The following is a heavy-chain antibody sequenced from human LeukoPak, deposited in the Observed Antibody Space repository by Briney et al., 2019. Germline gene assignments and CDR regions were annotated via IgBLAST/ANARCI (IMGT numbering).Heavy chain of an antibody. D-gene: IGHD3-22*01. CDR3: ARGRQEVSMIVVVMTAVSYYLDV. CDR2: INPSGRI. V-gene: IGHV4-34*01. CDR1: GGSFSGYY. J-gene: IGHJ6*03. Sequence: SEPLSLTCAVCGGSFSGYYWTWIRQAPGKGLEWIGEINPSGRISYNPSLKSRLTISVDASKNQFSLNLRSLTAADTAVYYCARGRQEVSMIVVVMTAVSYYLDVWGKGTTVTVSS.